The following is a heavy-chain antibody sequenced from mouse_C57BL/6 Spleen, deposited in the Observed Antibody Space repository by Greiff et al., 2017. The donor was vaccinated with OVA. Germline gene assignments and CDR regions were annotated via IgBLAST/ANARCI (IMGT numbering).Heavy chain of an antibody. Sequence: VKLVESGPGLVQPSQSLSITCTVSGFSLTSYGVHWVRQSPGKGLEWLGVIWRGGSTDYNAAFMSRLSITKDNSKSQVFFKMNSLQADDTAIYYCAKIYDGYYDAMDYWGQGTSVTVSS. CDR3: AKIYDGYYDAMDY. CDR1: GFSLTSYG. V-gene: IGHV2-5*01. D-gene: IGHD2-3*01. J-gene: IGHJ4*01. CDR2: IWRGGST.